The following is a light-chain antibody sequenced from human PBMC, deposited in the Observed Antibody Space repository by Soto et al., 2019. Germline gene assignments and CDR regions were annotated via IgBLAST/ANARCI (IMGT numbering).Light chain of an antibody. CDR3: QQRSNWPPVT. Sequence: EIVLTQSPATLSLSPGERATLSCRASQSVSSYLAWYQQKPGQAPRLLIYDASNRATGIPARFSGSGSGTDFPLTISSLEPEDFAIYYCQQRSNWPPVTFGGGPKVEIK. J-gene: IGKJ4*01. V-gene: IGKV3-11*01. CDR1: QSVSSY. CDR2: DAS.